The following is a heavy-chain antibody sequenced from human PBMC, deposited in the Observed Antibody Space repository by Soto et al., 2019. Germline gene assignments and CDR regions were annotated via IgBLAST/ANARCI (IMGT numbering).Heavy chain of an antibody. V-gene: IGHV1-24*01. D-gene: IGHD3-22*01. CDR2: FDPEDGET. J-gene: IGHJ4*02. Sequence: GASVKVPCKVSGYTLTELSMHWVRQAPGKGLEWMGGFDPEDGETIYAQKFQGRVTMTEDTSTDTAYMELSSLRSEDTAVYYCATDFYVRYHYGRHLDYWGQGTLVTVSS. CDR1: GYTLTELS. CDR3: ATDFYVRYHYGRHLDY.